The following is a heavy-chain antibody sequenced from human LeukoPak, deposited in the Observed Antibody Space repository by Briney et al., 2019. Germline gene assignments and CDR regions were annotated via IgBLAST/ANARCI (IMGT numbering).Heavy chain of an antibody. Sequence: GGSLRLSCAASGFNFGGYWMHWVHQAPGKGLVWVTRISADGSYTLYADSVKGRFTISRDNAKNTLFLQMNSLRAEDTAVYYCVTANSGLDIWGQGTTVTVSS. CDR1: GFNFGGYW. CDR3: VTANSGLDI. CDR2: ISADGSYT. D-gene: IGHD1-1*01. V-gene: IGHV3-74*01. J-gene: IGHJ3*02.